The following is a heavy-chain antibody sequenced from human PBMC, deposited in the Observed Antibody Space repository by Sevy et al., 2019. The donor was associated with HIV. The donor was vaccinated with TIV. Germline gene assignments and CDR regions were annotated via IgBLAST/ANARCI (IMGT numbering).Heavy chain of an antibody. V-gene: IGHV3-23*01. CDR1: GFSFDSYG. D-gene: IGHD3-22*01. CDR2: ISGSGTRT. J-gene: IGHJ6*03. CDR3: AKGGGGHYDPDEIGYYFYYYNMDV. Sequence: GGSLRLSCAVSGFSFDSYGMTWVRQTPGKGLEWVSGISGSGTRTYYADSVKGRFSISRDNSKNRLYLQMNSLRSEDTAIYYCAKGGGGHYDPDEIGYYFYYYNMDVWGKGTTVTVSS.